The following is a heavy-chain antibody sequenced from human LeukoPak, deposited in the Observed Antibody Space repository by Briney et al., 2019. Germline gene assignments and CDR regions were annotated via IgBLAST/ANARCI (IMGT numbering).Heavy chain of an antibody. CDR1: GFTFSYHG. V-gene: IGHV3-33*01. CDR2: IWYDGSNK. CDR3: ARDHGSGSPPYGMDV. J-gene: IGHJ6*02. Sequence: PGGYLRLSCAASGFTFSYHGMQWVRQAPGKGLEWVADIWYDGSNKYYADSVKGRFTISRDNSKSTLYLQMNSLRTEDTAVYYCARDHGSGSPPYGMDVWGQGTTVTVSS. D-gene: IGHD6-19*01.